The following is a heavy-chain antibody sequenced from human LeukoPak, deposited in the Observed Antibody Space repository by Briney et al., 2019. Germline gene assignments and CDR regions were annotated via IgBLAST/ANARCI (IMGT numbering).Heavy chain of an antibody. V-gene: IGHV3-48*01. CDR1: GFTFSSYS. Sequence: PGGSLRLSCVASGFTFSSYSMNWVRQAPCKGLEWLSYISSSFSAADSVKGRFTISRDNAKRTLYLQMNSLRAEDTAVYYCARDGGRFFDYWGQGTLVTVSS. CDR3: ARDGGRFFDY. J-gene: IGHJ4*02. D-gene: IGHD3-16*01. CDR2: ISSSFSA.